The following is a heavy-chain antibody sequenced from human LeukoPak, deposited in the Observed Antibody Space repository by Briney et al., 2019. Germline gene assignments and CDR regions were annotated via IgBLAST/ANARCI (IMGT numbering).Heavy chain of an antibody. D-gene: IGHD3-3*01. CDR2: IIPILGIA. J-gene: IGHJ4*02. CDR1: GGTFSSYA. Sequence: SVKVSCKASGGTFSSYAISWVRQAPGQGLEWMGRIIPILGIANYAQKFQGGVTITADKSTSTAYMELSSLRSEDTAVYYCARDSYLRFLEYCLDYWGQGTLVTVSS. V-gene: IGHV1-69*04. CDR3: ARDSYLRFLEYCLDY.